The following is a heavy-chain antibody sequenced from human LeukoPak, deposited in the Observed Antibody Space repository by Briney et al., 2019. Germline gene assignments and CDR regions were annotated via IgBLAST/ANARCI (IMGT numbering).Heavy chain of an antibody. J-gene: IGHJ4*02. CDR3: AKVSILWFGELSPPAY. CDR1: RFTFSSYA. V-gene: IGHV3-23*01. Sequence: PGGSLRLSCAASRFTFSSYAMSWVRQAPGKGLEWVSAISGSGGSTYYADSVKGRFTISRDNSKNTLYLQMNSLRAEDTAVYYCAKVSILWFGELSPPAYWGQGTLVTVSS. CDR2: ISGSGGST. D-gene: IGHD3-10*01.